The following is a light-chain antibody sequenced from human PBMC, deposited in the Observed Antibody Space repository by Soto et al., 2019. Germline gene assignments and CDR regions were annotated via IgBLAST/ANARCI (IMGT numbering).Light chain of an antibody. CDR1: QSVSSSY. Sequence: ESVLTQSPGTLSMSPGERATLSCRASQSVSSSYSAWYQQKPGQAPRLLIYGASRRATGIPDRFSGSGSGTDFTLTISRLEPEDCAVYYCQQYGSSPFTCGPGTKVDIK. CDR3: QQYGSSPFT. J-gene: IGKJ3*01. V-gene: IGKV3-20*01. CDR2: GAS.